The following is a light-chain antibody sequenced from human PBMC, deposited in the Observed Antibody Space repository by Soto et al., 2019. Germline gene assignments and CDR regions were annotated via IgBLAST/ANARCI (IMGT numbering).Light chain of an antibody. J-gene: IGKJ4*01. CDR1: QDISNY. V-gene: IGKV1-33*01. CDR3: QQYDNLPLT. CDR2: DAS. Sequence: DIQTTQPPSSLSASVGDRATITCQASQDISNYLNWYQQKPGNAPELLIYDASNLETGVPSRFSGGGSATYFTFTISSLQPEDIATYYCQQYDNLPLTFGGGTKVDIK.